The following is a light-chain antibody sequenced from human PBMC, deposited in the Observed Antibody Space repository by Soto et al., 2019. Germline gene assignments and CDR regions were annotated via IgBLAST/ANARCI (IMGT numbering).Light chain of an antibody. CDR3: QQYFNDPFT. Sequence: DFLPSPSRDSLAMSIAASVTTTFADSQTVLDSSNNNDYLTWYQQKPGQPPKFLIYWASSREFGVPNRFSGSGSGTDFTLTISSLQAEDVAFYWCQQYFNDPFTFGGGTKVDVK. V-gene: IGKV4-1*01. J-gene: IGKJ4*01. CDR1: QTVLDSSNNNDY. CDR2: WAS.